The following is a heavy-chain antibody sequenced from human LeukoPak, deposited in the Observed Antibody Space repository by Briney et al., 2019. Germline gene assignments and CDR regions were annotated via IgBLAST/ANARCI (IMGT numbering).Heavy chain of an antibody. J-gene: IGHJ4*02. Sequence: SETLSLTCTVSGGSISSYYWSWIRQPPGKGLEWIGYIYYSESTNYNPSLKSRVTISVDTSKNQFSLKLSSVTAADTAVYYCASIYYYGSGSYFGYWGQGTMVTVSS. D-gene: IGHD3-10*01. CDR2: IYYSEST. CDR3: ASIYYYGSGSYFGY. V-gene: IGHV4-59*08. CDR1: GGSISSYY.